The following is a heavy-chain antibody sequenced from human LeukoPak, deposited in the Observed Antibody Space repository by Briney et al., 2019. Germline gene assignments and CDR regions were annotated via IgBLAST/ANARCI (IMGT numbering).Heavy chain of an antibody. V-gene: IGHV5-51*01. CDR3: ARHFTRGNWYFDL. Sequence: GASVKVSCKASGGTFSRNAFSWVRQAPGQGLEWMGIIYPDDSDTRYSPSFQGQVTISADKSISTAFLQWSSLKASDTAMYYCARHFTRGNWYFDLWGRGTLVTVSS. CDR1: GGTFSRNA. J-gene: IGHJ2*01. CDR2: IYPDDSDT. D-gene: IGHD3-10*01.